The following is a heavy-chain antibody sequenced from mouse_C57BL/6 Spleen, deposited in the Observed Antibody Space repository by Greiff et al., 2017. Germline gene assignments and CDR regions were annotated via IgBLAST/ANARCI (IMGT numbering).Heavy chain of an antibody. CDR3: ARKVQAWFAY. CDR1: GYTFTSYW. J-gene: IGHJ3*01. CDR2: IDPSDSYT. V-gene: IGHV1-50*01. D-gene: IGHD2-14*01. Sequence: QVQLQQPGAELVKPGASVKLSCKASGYTFTSYWMQWVKQRPGQGLEWIGEIDPSDSYTNYNQKFKGKATLTVDTSSSTAYMQLSSLTSEDSAVYYGARKVQAWFAYWGQGTLVTVSA.